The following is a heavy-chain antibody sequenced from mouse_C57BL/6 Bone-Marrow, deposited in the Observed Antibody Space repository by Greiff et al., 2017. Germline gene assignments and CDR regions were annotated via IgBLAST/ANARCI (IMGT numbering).Heavy chain of an antibody. CDR1: GFTFSSYA. J-gene: IGHJ1*03. Sequence: EVMLVESGGGLVKPGGSLKLSCAASGFTFSSYAMSWVRQTPEKRLEWVATISDGGSYTYYPDNVKGRFTISRDKAKNNLYLQMSLLKSEDTAMYYCASDRDYDGSSRYWYFDVWGTGTTVTVSS. D-gene: IGHD1-1*01. CDR2: ISDGGSYT. CDR3: ASDRDYDGSSRYWYFDV. V-gene: IGHV5-4*03.